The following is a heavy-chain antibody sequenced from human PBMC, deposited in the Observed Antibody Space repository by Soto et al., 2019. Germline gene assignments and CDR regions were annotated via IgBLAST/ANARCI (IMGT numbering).Heavy chain of an antibody. Sequence: ASVKGSCKASGYTYTSYDINWVRQTAGQGLEWMGWMSPKTANTGYAQKFRGRVTMTRSTSISTAYMELSSLTSEDTAVYYCTGGPPNWGFDSWGQGTPVTVSS. D-gene: IGHD7-27*01. V-gene: IGHV1-8*01. CDR2: MSPKTANT. CDR1: GYTYTSYD. J-gene: IGHJ5*01. CDR3: TGGPPNWGFDS.